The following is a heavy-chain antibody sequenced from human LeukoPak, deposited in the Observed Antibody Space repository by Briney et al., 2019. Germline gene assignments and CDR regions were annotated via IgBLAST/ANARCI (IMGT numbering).Heavy chain of an antibody. CDR1: GYTFRSYG. V-gene: IGHV1-18*01. Sequence: ASVKVSCKTSGYTFRSYGINWVRQAPGQGPEWMGWINCYNEKTKYAQKVQGRVTLPTDTSTSTAYMELRSLTSDDTAVYYCARDLNYYDSSGYYPWGQGTLVIVSS. CDR3: ARDLNYYDSSGYYP. J-gene: IGHJ5*02. D-gene: IGHD3-22*01. CDR2: INCYNEKT.